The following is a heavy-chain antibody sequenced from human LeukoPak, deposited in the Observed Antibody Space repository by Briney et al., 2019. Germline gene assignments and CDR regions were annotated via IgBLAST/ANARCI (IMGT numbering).Heavy chain of an antibody. D-gene: IGHD6-13*01. Sequence: GASVKDSCKASGYTFTGYYMHWVRQAPGQGLEWMGWINPNSGGTNYAQKFQGRVTMTRDTSISTAYMELSRLRSDDTAVYYCASLSSSGGSSWYLTPYYYYYGMDVWGQGTTVTVSS. CDR3: ASLSSSGGSSWYLTPYYYYYGMDV. CDR2: INPNSGGT. V-gene: IGHV1-2*02. CDR1: GYTFTGYY. J-gene: IGHJ6*02.